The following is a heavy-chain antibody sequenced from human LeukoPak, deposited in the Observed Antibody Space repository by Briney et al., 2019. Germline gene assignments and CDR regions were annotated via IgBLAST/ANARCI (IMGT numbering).Heavy chain of an antibody. CDR3: ARVYTGTGTDSDAFDI. CDR2: ISVNNGNT. D-gene: IGHD6-13*01. V-gene: IGHV1-18*01. CDR1: GNIFSKYA. J-gene: IGHJ3*02. Sequence: ASVKVSCKASGNIFSKYAITWVRQAPGQGLEWMGWISVNNGNTKYAQEFQGRVTMTTDTSTSTAHMELRSLRSDDTAVYYCARVYTGTGTDSDAFDIWGQGTMVTVSS.